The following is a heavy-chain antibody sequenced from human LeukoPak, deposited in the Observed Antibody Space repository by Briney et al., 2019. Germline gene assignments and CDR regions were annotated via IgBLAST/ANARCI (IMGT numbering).Heavy chain of an antibody. CDR1: GGSISSYY. Sequence: TETLSLTCTVSGGSISSYYWSWIRQPPGKGLEWIGYIYYSGSTNYNPSLKSRVTISVDTSKNQFSLKLSSVTAADTAVYYCAITQSGSYQGWFDPWGQGTLVTVSS. CDR3: AITQSGSYQGWFDP. J-gene: IGHJ5*02. CDR2: IYYSGST. V-gene: IGHV4-59*01. D-gene: IGHD1-26*01.